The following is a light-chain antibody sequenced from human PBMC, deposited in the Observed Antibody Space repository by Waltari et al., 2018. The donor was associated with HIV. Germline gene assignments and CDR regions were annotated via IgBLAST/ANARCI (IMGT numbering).Light chain of an antibody. CDR3: QQYNSYPALT. CDR2: KAS. J-gene: IGKJ4*01. Sequence: DIQMTQSPSTLSASVGDRVTITCRASQSISSWLAWYQQKPEKAPKLLIYKASSLESGVPSRFSGSGSGTEFTLTISSLQPDDFATYYCQQYNSYPALTFGGGTKVEIK. CDR1: QSISSW. V-gene: IGKV1-5*03.